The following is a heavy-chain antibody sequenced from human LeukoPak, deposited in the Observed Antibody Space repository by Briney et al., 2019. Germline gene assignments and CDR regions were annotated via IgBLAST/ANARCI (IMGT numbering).Heavy chain of an antibody. CDR1: GYSISSGYY. CDR2: IYHSGST. Sequence: SETLSLTCAVSGYSISSGYYWGWIRQPPGKGLEWIGSIYHSGSTYYNPSLKSRVTISVDTSKNQFSLKLSSVTAADTAVYYCYGSGSYFEWFDPWAREPWSPSPQ. J-gene: IGHJ5*02. CDR3: YGSGSYFEWFDP. D-gene: IGHD3-10*01. V-gene: IGHV4-38-2*01.